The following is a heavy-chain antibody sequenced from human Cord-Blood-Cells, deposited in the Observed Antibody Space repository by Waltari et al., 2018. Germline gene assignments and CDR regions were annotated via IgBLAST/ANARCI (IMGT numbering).Heavy chain of an antibody. CDR1: GCTFRSYG. CDR2: ISYDGSNK. J-gene: IGHJ5*02. D-gene: IGHD1-26*01. CDR3: SGELLNWFDP. Sequence: QVHLAEPGGGVVQPGRSLRRSCAAAGCTFRSYGRYWGRQAPGKGLEWVAVISYDGSNKYYADSMEGRFTISRDNSKNTLYLQMNSLRAEDTAVYYCSGELLNWFDPWGQGTLVTVSS. V-gene: IGHV3-30-3*01.